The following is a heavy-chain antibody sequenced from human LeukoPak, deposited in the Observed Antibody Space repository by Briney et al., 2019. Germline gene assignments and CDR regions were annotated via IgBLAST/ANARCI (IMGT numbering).Heavy chain of an antibody. CDR3: ARGPSKRWLQFGTFDY. CDR1: GFTFSSYS. J-gene: IGHJ4*02. V-gene: IGHV3-21*01. D-gene: IGHD5-24*01. Sequence: GGSLRLSCAASGFTFSSYSMNWVRQAPGKGLEWVSSISSSSSYIYYADSVKGRFTISRDNDKNSLYLQMNSLRAEDTAVYYCARGPSKRWLQFGTFDYWGQGTLVTVSS. CDR2: ISSSSSYI.